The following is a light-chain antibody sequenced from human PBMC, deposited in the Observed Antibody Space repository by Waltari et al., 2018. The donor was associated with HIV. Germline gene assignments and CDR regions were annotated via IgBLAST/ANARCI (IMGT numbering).Light chain of an antibody. Sequence: SYELTQPPSVSVSPGQTARITCSGDALPKPYAYWYHQTPGQAPGLVIYKDTERPSGIPERFSGSSSGTTVTLTISGVQAEDEADYYCQSADSSGTWVFGGGTKLTVL. CDR3: QSADSSGTWV. CDR1: ALPKPY. J-gene: IGLJ3*02. CDR2: KDT. V-gene: IGLV3-25*03.